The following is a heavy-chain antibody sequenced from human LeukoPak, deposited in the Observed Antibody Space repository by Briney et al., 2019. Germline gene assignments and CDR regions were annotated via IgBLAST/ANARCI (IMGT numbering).Heavy chain of an antibody. Sequence: GESLKISCKGSEYTLTGSGIAWVRQMPGKALNLMGIIYPGDSGTIYSPSFQGHVTISADKSISTAYLQWSSLKASDTAIYYCARQLGLRSLDYWGQGTLVTVSS. CDR2: IYPGDSGT. V-gene: IGHV5-51*01. J-gene: IGHJ4*02. CDR3: ARQLGLRSLDY. CDR1: EYTLTGSG. D-gene: IGHD3-16*01.